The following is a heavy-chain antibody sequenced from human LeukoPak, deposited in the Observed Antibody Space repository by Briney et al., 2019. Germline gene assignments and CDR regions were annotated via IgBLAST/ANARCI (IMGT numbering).Heavy chain of an antibody. CDR3: ARTPTVTTLFDY. V-gene: IGHV4-39*07. CDR1: GGSISSSSYY. CDR2: IYYSGST. Sequence: PSETLSLTCTVSGGSISSSSYYWGWIRQPPGKGLEWIGSIYYSGSTYYNPSLKSRVTISVDTSKNQFSLKLSSVTAADTAVYYCARTPTVTTLFDYWGQGTLVTVSS. D-gene: IGHD4-17*01. J-gene: IGHJ4*02.